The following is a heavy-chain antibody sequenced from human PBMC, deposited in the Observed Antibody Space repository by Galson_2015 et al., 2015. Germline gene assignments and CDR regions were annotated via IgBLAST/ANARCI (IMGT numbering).Heavy chain of an antibody. D-gene: IGHD4-17*01. CDR1: GYTFSSYW. Sequence: SLRLSCAASGYTFSSYWMHWVRQAPGKGLVWVSRINSDGSSTGYADSVKGRFTISRDNAENTLYLQVNSLRGEDTAVYYCARDSPTVTRGSVDYWGQGTLVTVSS. CDR3: ARDSPTVTRGSVDY. V-gene: IGHV3-74*01. J-gene: IGHJ4*02. CDR2: INSDGSST.